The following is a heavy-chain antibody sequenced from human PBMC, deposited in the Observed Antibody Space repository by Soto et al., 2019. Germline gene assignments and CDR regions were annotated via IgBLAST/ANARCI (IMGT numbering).Heavy chain of an antibody. Sequence: QVQLVQSGAEVKKPGSSVKVSCKASGGTFSSYTISWVRRAPGQGLEWMGRIIPILGIANYAQKFQGRVTITADKSTSTAYMELSSLRSEDTAVYYCASYYGSGSYYRAGFDYWGQGTLVTVSS. V-gene: IGHV1-69*02. CDR1: GGTFSSYT. D-gene: IGHD3-10*01. CDR2: IIPILGIA. CDR3: ASYYGSGSYYRAGFDY. J-gene: IGHJ4*02.